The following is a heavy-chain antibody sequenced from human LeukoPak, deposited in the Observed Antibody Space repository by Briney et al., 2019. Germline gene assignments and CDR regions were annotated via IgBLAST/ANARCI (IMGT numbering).Heavy chain of an antibody. CDR2: IRYDGSNK. V-gene: IGHV3-30*02. D-gene: IGHD6-13*01. CDR3: AKVVGRVAAAGT. J-gene: IGHJ5*02. CDR1: GLSFSDYG. Sequence: GGSLRLSCAVSGLSFSDYGMHWVRQAPGKGLEWVAFIRYDGSNKYYADSVKGRFTISRDNSKNTLYLQMNSLRAEDTAVYYCAKVVGRVAAAGTWGQGTLVTVSS.